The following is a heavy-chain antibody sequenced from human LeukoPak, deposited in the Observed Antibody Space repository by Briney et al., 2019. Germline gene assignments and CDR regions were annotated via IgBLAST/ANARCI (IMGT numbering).Heavy chain of an antibody. D-gene: IGHD4-17*01. CDR2: ISSSGTYI. Sequence: TGGSLRLSCAASRFTFSSYTMNWVRQAPGKGLEWVSSISSSGTYIYHADSVKGRFSISRDNAKNSLYLQMNSLRVEDTAVYYCVREDATAFDYWGQGTLVAVSS. CDR1: RFTFSSYT. CDR3: VREDATAFDY. V-gene: IGHV3-21*01. J-gene: IGHJ4*02.